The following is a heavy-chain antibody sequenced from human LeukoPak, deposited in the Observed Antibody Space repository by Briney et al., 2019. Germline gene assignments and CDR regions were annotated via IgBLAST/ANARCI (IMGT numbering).Heavy chain of an antibody. J-gene: IGHJ4*02. Sequence: SETLSLTCIVSGGSISSYYWSWIRQPPGKGLEWIGYIYYSGSTNYNPSLKSRVTISVDTSKNQFSLRLNSVTAADTAVYYCARDRIRQQLGNSPLLFWGQGTLVTVSS. V-gene: IGHV4-59*12. CDR1: GGSISSYY. D-gene: IGHD6-13*01. CDR3: ARDRIRQQLGNSPLLF. CDR2: IYYSGST.